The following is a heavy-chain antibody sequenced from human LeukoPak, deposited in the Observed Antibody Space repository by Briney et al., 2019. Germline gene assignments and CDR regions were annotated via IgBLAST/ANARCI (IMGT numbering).Heavy chain of an antibody. D-gene: IGHD6-13*01. CDR1: GFTFSSYG. CDR2: ISYDGSNK. Sequence: PGGSLRLSCAASGFTFSSYGMHWVRQAPGKGLEWVAVISYDGSNKYYADSVKGRFTISRDNSKNTLYLQMNSLRAEDTAVYYCAKDGSSWYLALADYWGQGTLVTVSS. J-gene: IGHJ4*02. V-gene: IGHV3-30*18. CDR3: AKDGSSWYLALADY.